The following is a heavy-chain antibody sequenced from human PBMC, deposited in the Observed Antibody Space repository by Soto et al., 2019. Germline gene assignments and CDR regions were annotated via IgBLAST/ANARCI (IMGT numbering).Heavy chain of an antibody. Sequence: GGSLRLSCAASGFTFSSFAMSWVRQAPGKGLEWVSGISGGGGSTYYAYSVKGRFTISRDNSKNTLYLQMNSLRAEDTAVYYCAKAPILYSAHESYYMDVWGKGTTVTVSS. CDR1: GFTFSSFA. V-gene: IGHV3-23*01. CDR3: AKAPILYSAHESYYMDV. J-gene: IGHJ6*03. CDR2: ISGGGGST. D-gene: IGHD5-12*01.